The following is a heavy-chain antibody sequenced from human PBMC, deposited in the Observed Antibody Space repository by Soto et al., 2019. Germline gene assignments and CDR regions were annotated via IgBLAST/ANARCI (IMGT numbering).Heavy chain of an antibody. CDR1: GFTFSGSA. CDR3: TSWGVDSSPAGLDGMDV. J-gene: IGHJ6*02. Sequence: GGSLRLSCAASGFTFSGSAMHWVRQASGKGLEWVGRIRSKANSYATAYAASVKGRFTISRDDSKNTAYLQMNSLKTEDTAVYYCTSWGVDSSPAGLDGMDVWGQGTTVTVSS. CDR2: IRSKANSYAT. D-gene: IGHD3-16*01. V-gene: IGHV3-73*01.